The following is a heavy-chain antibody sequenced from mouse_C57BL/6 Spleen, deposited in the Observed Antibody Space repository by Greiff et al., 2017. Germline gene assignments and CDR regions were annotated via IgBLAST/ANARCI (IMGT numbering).Heavy chain of an antibody. CDR2: IDPSDSYT. J-gene: IGHJ1*03. CDR3: AREGTGYFDV. CDR1: GYTFTSYW. V-gene: IGHV1-69*01. Sequence: VQLQESGAELVMPGASVKLSCKASGYTFTSYWMHWVKQRPGQGLEWIGEIDPSDSYTNYNQKFKGKSTLTLDKSSSTAYMQLSSLTSEDSAVYYCAREGTGYFDVWGTGTTVTVSS. D-gene: IGHD3-3*01.